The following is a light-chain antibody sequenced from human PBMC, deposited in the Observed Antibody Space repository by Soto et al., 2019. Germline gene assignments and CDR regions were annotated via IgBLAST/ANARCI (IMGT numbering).Light chain of an antibody. CDR2: TAS. J-gene: IGKJ4*01. Sequence: DIQLTQSPSFLSASVGYRVTITCRATQGIRTYLAWYQQKPGRAPKLLIYTASTLQSGVPSRFSGSGSGTDFSRTISSLQPEDSATYYCQQLKSYPLTFGGGTKVEFK. CDR1: QGIRTY. CDR3: QQLKSYPLT. V-gene: IGKV1-9*01.